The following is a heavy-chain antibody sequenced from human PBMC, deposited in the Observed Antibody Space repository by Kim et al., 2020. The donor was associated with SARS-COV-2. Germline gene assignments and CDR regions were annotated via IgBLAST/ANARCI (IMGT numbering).Heavy chain of an antibody. Sequence: SVKVSCKASGGTFGTYPISWVRQAPGQGLEWMGGIIPFFDTTNYAPKFQGRVTMTADDSTRTTYMELSSLKSGDTAVYFCASRFFDSSGHYNDFWGQGT. CDR3: ASRFFDSSGHYNDF. CDR2: IIPFFDTT. CDR1: GGTFGTYP. D-gene: IGHD3-22*01. V-gene: IGHV1-69*13. J-gene: IGHJ4*02.